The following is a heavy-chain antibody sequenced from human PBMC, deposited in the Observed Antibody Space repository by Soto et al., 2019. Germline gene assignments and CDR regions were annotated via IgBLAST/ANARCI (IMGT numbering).Heavy chain of an antibody. CDR2: INPNGGST. D-gene: IGHD3-10*01. J-gene: IGHJ4*02. V-gene: IGHV1-46*03. CDR3: SRGLGSGDY. Sequence: QVQLVQSGAEVKNPGASVTVSCRASGYTFTSYYIHWVRQAPGQGLEWMAIINPNGGSTNYAQRFQGRVTVTRDTSTRIVYMALSSLRSEDTAVYYCSRGLGSGDYWGQGTLVTVSS. CDR1: GYTFTSYY.